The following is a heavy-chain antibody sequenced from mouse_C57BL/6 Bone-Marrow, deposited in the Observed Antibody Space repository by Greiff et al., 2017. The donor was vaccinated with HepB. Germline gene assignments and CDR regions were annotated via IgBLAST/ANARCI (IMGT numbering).Heavy chain of an antibody. CDR3: AKRERSWFAY. CDR1: GYAFSSSW. J-gene: IGHJ3*01. CDR2: IYPGDGDT. D-gene: IGHD1-1*01. V-gene: IGHV1-82*01. Sequence: LVESGPELVKPGASVKISCKASGYAFSSSWMNWVKQRPGKGLEWIGRIYPGDGDTNYNGKFKGKATLTADKSSSTAYMQLSSLTSEDSAVYFCAKRERSWFAYWGQGTLVTVSA.